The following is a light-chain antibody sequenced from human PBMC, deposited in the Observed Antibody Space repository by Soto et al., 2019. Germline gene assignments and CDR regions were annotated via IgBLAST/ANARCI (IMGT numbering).Light chain of an antibody. CDR3: SSYTRTTVV. V-gene: IGLV2-14*03. Sequence: QSALTQPASVSGSPGQSVTISCTATTSDVGDYNYLSWYQQHPGKAPKLILYDGSSRPSGVSNRFSGSKSGNTASLIISGLQPEDEADYHCSSYTRTTVVFGGGTKLTVL. CDR2: DGS. J-gene: IGLJ2*01. CDR1: TSDVGDYNY.